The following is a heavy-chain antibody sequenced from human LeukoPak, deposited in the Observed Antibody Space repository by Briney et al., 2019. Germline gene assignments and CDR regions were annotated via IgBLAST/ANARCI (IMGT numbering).Heavy chain of an antibody. J-gene: IGHJ3*02. Sequence: PSETLSLTCAVPDDSFSGHNWTWIRQPPGKGLEWIGYISYIGSTNYNPSLKSRVTISIDTSKNQFPLRLGSVTASDKAVYYCARDLVTVTKGFDIWGQGRMVSVSS. CDR2: ISYIGST. D-gene: IGHD4-17*01. CDR1: DDSFSGHN. V-gene: IGHV4-59*11. CDR3: ARDLVTVTKGFDI.